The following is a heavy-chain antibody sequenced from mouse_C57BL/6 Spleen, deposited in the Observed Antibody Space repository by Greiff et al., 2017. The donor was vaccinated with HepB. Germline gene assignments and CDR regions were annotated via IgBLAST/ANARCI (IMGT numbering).Heavy chain of an antibody. D-gene: IGHD2-2*01. CDR2: ISYDGSN. CDR1: GYSITSGYY. J-gene: IGHJ4*01. CDR3: ARGGTMVTTDYAMDY. V-gene: IGHV3-6*01. Sequence: EVQLVESGPGLVKPSQSLSLTCSVTGYSITSGYYWNWIRQFPGNKLEWMGYISYDGSNNYNPSLKNRISITRDTSKNQFFLKLNSVTTEDTATYYCARGGTMVTTDYAMDYWGQGTSVTVSS.